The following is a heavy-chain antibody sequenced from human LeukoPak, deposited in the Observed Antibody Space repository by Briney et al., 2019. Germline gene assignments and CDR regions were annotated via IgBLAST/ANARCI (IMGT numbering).Heavy chain of an antibody. CDR3: ARAELRGDYFDY. CDR2: IYYSGST. J-gene: IGHJ4*02. D-gene: IGHD1-26*01. V-gene: IGHV4-59*01. Sequence: SETLSLTCTVSGGSISSYYWSWIRQPARKGLEWIGYIYYSGSTNYNPSLKSRVTISVDTSKNQFSLKLSSVTAADTAVYYCARAELRGDYFDYWGQGTLVTVSS. CDR1: GGSISSYY.